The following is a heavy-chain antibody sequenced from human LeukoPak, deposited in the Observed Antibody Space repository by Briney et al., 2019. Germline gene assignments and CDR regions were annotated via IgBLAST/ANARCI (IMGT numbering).Heavy chain of an antibody. CDR2: INHSRST. D-gene: IGHD3-10*01. J-gene: IGHJ6*03. Sequence: SETLSLTCAVYGGSFSGYYWSWIRQPPGKGLEWIGEINHSRSTNYNPSLKSRVTISLDTSKNQFSLKLSSVTATDTAVYYCARQLYSSGSYYAPMDVWGKGTTVTISS. CDR3: ARQLYSSGSYYAPMDV. CDR1: GGSFSGYY. V-gene: IGHV4-34*01.